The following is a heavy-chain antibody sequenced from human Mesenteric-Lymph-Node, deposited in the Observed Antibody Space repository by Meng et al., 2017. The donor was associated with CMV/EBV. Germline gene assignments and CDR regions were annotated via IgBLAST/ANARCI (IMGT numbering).Heavy chain of an antibody. D-gene: IGHD2-15*01. CDR2: IIPILGIA. V-gene: IGHV1-69*02. Sequence: SVKVSCKASGGTFSSYTISWVRQAPGQGLEWMGRIIPILGIANYAQKFQGRVTITADKSTSTAYMELSSLRSEDTAVNYCARVLGGIDAFDIWGQGTMVTVSS. CDR3: ARVLGGIDAFDI. CDR1: GGTFSSYT. J-gene: IGHJ3*02.